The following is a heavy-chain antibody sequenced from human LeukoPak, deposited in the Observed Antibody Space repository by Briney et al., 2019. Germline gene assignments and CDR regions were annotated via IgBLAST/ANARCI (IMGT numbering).Heavy chain of an antibody. CDR1: GFTFSSYA. J-gene: IGHJ4*02. CDR2: ISYDGSNK. V-gene: IGHV3-30-3*01. CDR3: ARSPYYDILAGFYYYLDY. Sequence: PGGSLRLSCAGSGFTFSSYAMHWVRQAPGKGLEWVADISYDGSNKYYADSVKGRLTISRDNSKSTLYLQMNSLRAEDTATYYCARSPYYDILAGFYYYLDYWGQGTLVTVSS. D-gene: IGHD3-9*01.